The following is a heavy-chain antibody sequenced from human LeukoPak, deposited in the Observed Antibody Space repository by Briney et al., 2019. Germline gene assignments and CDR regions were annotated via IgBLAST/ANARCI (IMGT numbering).Heavy chain of an antibody. CDR3: ARGRPRFPYGSGSLRGKYNWFDP. CDR1: GGSFNAYY. Sequence: PSETLSLTCGVYGGSFNAYYWSWIRQPPGKGLEWIGEINHSGSTNYNPSLKSRVTISVDTSKNQFSLKLSSVTAADTAVYYCARGRPRFPYGSGSLRGKYNWFDPWGQGTLVTVSS. J-gene: IGHJ5*02. D-gene: IGHD3-10*01. CDR2: INHSGST. V-gene: IGHV4-34*01.